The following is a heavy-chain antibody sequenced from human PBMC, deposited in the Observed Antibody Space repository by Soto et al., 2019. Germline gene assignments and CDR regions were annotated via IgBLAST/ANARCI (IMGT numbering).Heavy chain of an antibody. J-gene: IGHJ6*02. CDR1: GFTFSNAW. CDR2: IKSKTDGGTT. Sequence: VGSLRLSGAASGFTFSNAWMSWVRQAPGKGLEWVGRIKSKTDGGTTDYAAPVKGRFTISRDDSKNTLYLQTNSLRTEDTAIYYCTTVAYCSSTSCYRDAYYYYGMDVWGQGTTVTVSS. CDR3: TTVAYCSSTSCYRDAYYYYGMDV. V-gene: IGHV3-15*01. D-gene: IGHD2-2*01.